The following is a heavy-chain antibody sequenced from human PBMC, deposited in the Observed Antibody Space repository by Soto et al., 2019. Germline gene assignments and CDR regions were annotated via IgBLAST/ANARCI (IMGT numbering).Heavy chain of an antibody. CDR3: ARDSTMVRGVILPYYYGMDV. CDR1: GYTFTSYY. D-gene: IGHD3-10*01. J-gene: IGHJ6*02. CDR2: INPSGGST. V-gene: IGHV1-46*01. Sequence: GASVKVSCKASGYTFTSYYMHWVRQAPGQGLEWMGIINPSGGSTSYAQKFQGRVTMTRDTSTSTVYMELSSLRSEDTAVYYCARDSTMVRGVILPYYYGMDVWGQGTTVTVSS.